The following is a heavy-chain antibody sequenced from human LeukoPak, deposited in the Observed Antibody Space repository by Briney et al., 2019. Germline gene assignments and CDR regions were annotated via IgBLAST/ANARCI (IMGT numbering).Heavy chain of an antibody. V-gene: IGHV3-21*01. Sequence: GGSLRLSCAASGFTFSSYSMNWVRQAPGKGLEWVAYISSSSSYIYNADSVKGRFTISRDNAKKSLYLQMNSLRAEDTVVFYCARGPPYDSSGYLDYWGQGTLVTVSS. CDR2: ISSSSSYI. D-gene: IGHD3-22*01. CDR1: GFTFSSYS. J-gene: IGHJ4*02. CDR3: ARGPPYDSSGYLDY.